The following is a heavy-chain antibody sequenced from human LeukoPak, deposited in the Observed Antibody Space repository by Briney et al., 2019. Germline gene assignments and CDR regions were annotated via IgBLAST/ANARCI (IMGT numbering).Heavy chain of an antibody. CDR3: ARNTAHEYYFDY. J-gene: IGHJ4*02. CDR2: IYHRGST. Sequence: SETLSLTCAVSGASISSSNWWSWVRQPPGKGLEWIGEIYHRGSTNYNPSLKSRVTISVDKSKNQFSLKLNSVTAADTAVYHCARNTAHEYYFDYWGQGTLVTVSS. D-gene: IGHD2-21*02. V-gene: IGHV4-4*02. CDR1: GASISSSNW.